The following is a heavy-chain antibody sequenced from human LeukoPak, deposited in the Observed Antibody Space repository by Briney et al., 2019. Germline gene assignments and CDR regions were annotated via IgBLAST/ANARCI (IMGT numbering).Heavy chain of an antibody. CDR3: AGGNTYYYDSSGWNYYGMDV. V-gene: IGHV1-69*04. CDR1: GGTFSSYA. D-gene: IGHD3-22*01. CDR2: IIPIFGIA. Sequence: ASVKVSCKASGGTFSSYAISWVRQCPGQGLEWMGRIIPIFGIANYAQKFQGRVTITADKSTSTAYMELSSLRSEDTAVYYCAGGNTYYYDSSGWNYYGMDVWGQGTTVTVSS. J-gene: IGHJ6*02.